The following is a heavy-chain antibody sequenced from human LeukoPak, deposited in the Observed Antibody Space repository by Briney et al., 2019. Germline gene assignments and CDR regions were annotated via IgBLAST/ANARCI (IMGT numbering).Heavy chain of an antibody. CDR2: ISSSSSYI. D-gene: IGHD2-15*01. Sequence: GGSLRLSSAASGFTFSSYSMNWVRQAPGKGLEWVSSISSSSSYIYYADSVKGRFTISRDNAKNSLYLQMNSLRAEDTAVYYCARGSFGSFDYWGQGTLVTVSS. CDR3: ARGSFGSFDY. CDR1: GFTFSSYS. J-gene: IGHJ4*02. V-gene: IGHV3-21*01.